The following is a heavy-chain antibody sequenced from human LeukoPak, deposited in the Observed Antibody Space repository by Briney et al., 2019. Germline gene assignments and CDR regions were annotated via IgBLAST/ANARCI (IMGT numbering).Heavy chain of an antibody. J-gene: IGHJ4*02. CDR2: ISYDGSNK. D-gene: IGHD1-26*01. V-gene: IGHV3-30-3*01. Sequence: GGSLRLSCEASGFAFSSYAMHWVGQAPGKGLEWVAVISYDGSNKYYADSVKGRFTISRDNSKNTLYLQMNSLRAEDTAVYYCASGWELRDFDYWGQGTLVTVSS. CDR3: ASGWELRDFDY. CDR1: GFAFSSYA.